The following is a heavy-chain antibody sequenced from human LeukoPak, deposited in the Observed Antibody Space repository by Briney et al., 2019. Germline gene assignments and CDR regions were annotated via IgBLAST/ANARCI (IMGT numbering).Heavy chain of an antibody. CDR1: GFSFSNYG. Sequence: GGSLRLSCAASGFSFSNYGMTWVRQAPGKGLEWVSGISGSGENTYYADSVKGRFTISRDNSKNTLYLQMNSLRPEDTAVYYCARSGYYDSSAYYEYYFDYWGQGTLVTVSS. V-gene: IGHV3-23*01. J-gene: IGHJ4*02. CDR3: ARSGYYDSSAYYEYYFDY. CDR2: ISGSGENT. D-gene: IGHD3-22*01.